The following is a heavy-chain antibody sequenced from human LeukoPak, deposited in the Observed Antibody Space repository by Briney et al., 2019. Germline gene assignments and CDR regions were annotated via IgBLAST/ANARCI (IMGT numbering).Heavy chain of an antibody. J-gene: IGHJ5*02. CDR1: GGTFSSYA. V-gene: IGHV1-69*04. CDR3: ARGDYGDYGNWFDP. D-gene: IGHD4-17*01. CDR2: IIPILGIA. Sequence: ASVKVSCKASGGTFSSYAISWVRQAPGQGLEWMGRIIPILGIANYAQKFQGRVTTTADKSTSTAYMELSRLRSDDTAVYYCARGDYGDYGNWFDPWGQGTLVTVSS.